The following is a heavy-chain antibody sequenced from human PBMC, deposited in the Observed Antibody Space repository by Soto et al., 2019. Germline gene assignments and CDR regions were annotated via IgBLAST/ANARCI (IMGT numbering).Heavy chain of an antibody. V-gene: IGHV3-48*03. D-gene: IGHD3-22*01. CDR2: ISISGNTI. Sequence: GGSLRLSCGASGFTFSSYEMNWVRQAPGEGLQWVSHISISGNTIYYAGSVKGRFTISRDDAKNSLYLQLNNLRVEDTGLYYCARVGGRNAYYYFDLWGRGTLVTVSS. CDR3: ARVGGRNAYYYFDL. J-gene: IGHJ2*01. CDR1: GFTFSSYE.